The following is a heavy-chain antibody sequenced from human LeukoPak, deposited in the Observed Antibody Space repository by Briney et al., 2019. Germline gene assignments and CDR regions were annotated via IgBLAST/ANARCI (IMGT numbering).Heavy chain of an antibody. V-gene: IGHV4-30-2*02. J-gene: IGHJ4*02. D-gene: IGHD6-19*01. CDR2: IYHSGST. Sequence: SETLSLTCAVSGGSISSGGYSWSWIRQPPGKGLEWIGYIYHSGSTYYNPSLKSRVTISVDRSKNQFSLKLSSVTAADTAAYYCARSVAGTFDYWGQGTLVTVSS. CDR1: GGSISSGGYS. CDR3: ARSVAGTFDY.